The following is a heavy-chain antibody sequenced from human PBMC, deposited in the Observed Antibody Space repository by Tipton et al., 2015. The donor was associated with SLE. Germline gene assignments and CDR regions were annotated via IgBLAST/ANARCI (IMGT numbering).Heavy chain of an antibody. D-gene: IGHD3-22*01. CDR1: GFSFSDFW. CDR3: TKVGNYYDSHGYSSDDGFDF. Sequence: SLRLSCAASGFSFSDFWMSWLRQAPGKGLEWGANIHQHGDDVYYVDSVKGRFTISRDNTKNLVFLQMNSLRTEDTAVYYCTKVGNYYDSHGYSSDDGFDFWGQGTTVTVSS. V-gene: IGHV3-7*03. CDR2: IHQHGDDV. J-gene: IGHJ3*01.